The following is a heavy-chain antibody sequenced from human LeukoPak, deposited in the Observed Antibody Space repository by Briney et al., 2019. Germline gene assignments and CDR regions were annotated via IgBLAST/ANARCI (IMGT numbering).Heavy chain of an antibody. V-gene: IGHV3-74*01. CDR3: AGESSGWYGDY. CDR1: GFTFSSYW. D-gene: IGHD6-19*01. J-gene: IGHJ4*02. Sequence: GGSLRLSCAASGFTFSSYWMHWVRQAPGKGLVWVSRINSDGSSTSYADSVKGRFTISRDNAKNTLYLQMNSLRAEDTAVYHCAGESSGWYGDYWGQGTLVTVSS. CDR2: INSDGSST.